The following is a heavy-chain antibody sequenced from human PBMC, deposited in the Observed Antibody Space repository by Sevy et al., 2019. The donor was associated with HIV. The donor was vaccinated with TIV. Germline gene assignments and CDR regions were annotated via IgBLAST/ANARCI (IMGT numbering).Heavy chain of an antibody. CDR2: INSDGSST. CDR1: GFTFDSYW. Sequence: GGSLRLSCVASGFTFDSYWMHWVRQAPGKGLVWVSRINSDGSSTPYADSVKGRFTISRDNAMNTLYLQLNRLGAEDTAVYYCTRGDPRVPPVGYYYHMDFWGKGTTVTVSS. J-gene: IGHJ6*03. D-gene: IGHD1-26*01. CDR3: TRGDPRVPPVGYYYHMDF. V-gene: IGHV3-74*01.